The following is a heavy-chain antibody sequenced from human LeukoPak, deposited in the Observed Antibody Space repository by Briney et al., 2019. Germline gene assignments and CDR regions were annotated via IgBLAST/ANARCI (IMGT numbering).Heavy chain of an antibody. CDR2: INHSGST. D-gene: IGHD3-3*01. J-gene: IGHJ5*02. CDR1: GGSFSGYY. V-gene: IGHV4-34*01. CDR3: ARGAIFGVVIITGLWFDP. Sequence: PSETLSLTCAAYGGSFSGYYWSWIRQPPGKGLEWIGEINHSGSTNYNPSLKSRVTISVDTSKNQFSLRLSSVTAADTAVYYCARGAIFGVVIITGLWFDPWGQGTLVTVSS.